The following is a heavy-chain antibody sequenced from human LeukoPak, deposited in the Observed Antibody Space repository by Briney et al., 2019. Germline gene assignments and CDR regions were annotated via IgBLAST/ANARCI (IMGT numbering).Heavy chain of an antibody. J-gene: IGHJ4*02. CDR1: GGSISLSTYY. CDR3: ARHGPRIAATGANFDY. Sequence: SETLSPTCTVSGGSISLSTYYWDWIRQPPGEGLEWLGSLYYSGSTYYNPSLETRVTISVDTSKNQFSLKLSSVTAADTAVYYCARHGPRIAATGANFDYWGQGTLVTVSS. V-gene: IGHV4-39*01. CDR2: LYYSGST. D-gene: IGHD6-13*01.